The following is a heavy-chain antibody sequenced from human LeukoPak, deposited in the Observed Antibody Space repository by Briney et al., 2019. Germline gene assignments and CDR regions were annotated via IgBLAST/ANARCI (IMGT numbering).Heavy chain of an antibody. V-gene: IGHV3-21*01. CDR1: GFTFSSYT. Sequence: GGSLRLSCAASGFTFSSYTMNWVRQAPGKGLEWVSSISSSSSNIHYADSVKGRFTISRDNAKNSLYLQMTSLRAEDTAVYYCARDRDSSSWFLGDYWGQGTLVTVSS. J-gene: IGHJ4*02. D-gene: IGHD6-13*01. CDR2: ISSSSSNI. CDR3: ARDRDSSSWFLGDY.